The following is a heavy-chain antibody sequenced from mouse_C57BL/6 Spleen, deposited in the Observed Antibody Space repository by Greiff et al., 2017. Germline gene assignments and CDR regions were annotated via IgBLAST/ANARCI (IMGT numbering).Heavy chain of an antibody. CDR3: ARGGTTVVEYFDY. CDR1: GYAFSSSW. Sequence: QVQLQQSGPELVKPGASVKISCKASGYAFSSSWMNWVKPRPGKGLEWIGRIYPGDGDTNYNGKFKGKATLTADKSSSTAYMQLSSLTSEDSAVYFCARGGTTVVEYFDYWGQGTTLTVSS. V-gene: IGHV1-82*01. CDR2: IYPGDGDT. D-gene: IGHD1-1*01. J-gene: IGHJ2*01.